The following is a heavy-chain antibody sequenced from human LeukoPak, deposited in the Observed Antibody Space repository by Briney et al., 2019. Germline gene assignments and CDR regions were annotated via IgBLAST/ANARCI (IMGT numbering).Heavy chain of an antibody. CDR3: ARGGYYGLGNDFRFDP. J-gene: IGHJ5*02. CDR2: IYHSGST. CDR1: GGSISSGFYY. D-gene: IGHD3-10*01. V-gene: IGHV4-61*10. Sequence: SETLSLTCTVSGGSISSGFYYWSWIRQPAGKGLEWIGYIYHSGSTNYKPSLKSRVTISVDTSKNQFSLKLSSVTAADTAVYYGARGGYYGLGNDFRFDPWGQGTLVTVSS.